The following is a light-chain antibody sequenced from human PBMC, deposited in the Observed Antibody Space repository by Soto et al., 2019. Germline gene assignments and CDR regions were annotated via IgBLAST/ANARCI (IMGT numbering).Light chain of an antibody. Sequence: QSALTQPASVSGSPGQSITISCTGSSSDIGGYQHVSWYQLHPGKAPKLMIFEVNNRPSGVSFRFSGSKSGNTASLTISGLQVEHEADYFCSSYSISTAYLFGTGTKVTVL. J-gene: IGLJ1*01. CDR3: SSYSISTAYL. V-gene: IGLV2-14*01. CDR1: SSDIGGYQH. CDR2: EVN.